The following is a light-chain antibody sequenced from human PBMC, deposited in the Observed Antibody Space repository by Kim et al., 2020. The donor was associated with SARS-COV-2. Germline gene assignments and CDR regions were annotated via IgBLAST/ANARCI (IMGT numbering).Light chain of an antibody. J-gene: IGLJ2*01. CDR2: DVS. V-gene: IGLV2-14*03. CDR1: SSDVGDYNY. Sequence: QSALTQPASVSGSPGQWITISCTGTSSDVGDYNYVSWYQQHPGKAPKLIIYDVSNRPSGVSNRFSGSKSGNTASLSISGLQAEDEADYYCSSYTYSEILPVIFGGGTKVSVL. CDR3: SSYTYSEILPVI.